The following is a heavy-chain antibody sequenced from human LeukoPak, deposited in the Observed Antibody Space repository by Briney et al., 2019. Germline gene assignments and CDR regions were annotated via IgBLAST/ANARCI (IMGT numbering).Heavy chain of an antibody. J-gene: IGHJ4*02. V-gene: IGHV1-18*01. D-gene: IGHD3-22*01. Sequence: ASVKVSCKASGYTFTSYGISWVRQAPGQGLEWMGGIIPIFGTANYAQKLQGRVTMTTDTSTSTAYMELRSLRSDDTAVYYCARDFDYYDAEGYFDYWGQGTLVTVSS. CDR2: IIPIFGTA. CDR1: GYTFTSYG. CDR3: ARDFDYYDAEGYFDY.